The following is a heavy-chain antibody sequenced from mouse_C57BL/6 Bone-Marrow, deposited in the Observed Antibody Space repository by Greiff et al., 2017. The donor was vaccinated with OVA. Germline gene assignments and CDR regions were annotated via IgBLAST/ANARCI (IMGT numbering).Heavy chain of an antibody. J-gene: IGHJ4*01. V-gene: IGHV1-54*01. CDR2: INPGSGGT. D-gene: IGHD1-1*01. Sequence: VQLQQYGAELVRPGTSVKVSCKASGYAFTNYLIEWVKQRPGQGLEWIGVINPGSGGTNYNEKFKGKATLTADKSSSTAYMQLSSLTSEDSAVYFCAKKIIYYYGSSPYYAMDDWGQGTSVTVSS. CDR3: AKKIIYYYGSSPYYAMDD. CDR1: GYAFTNYL.